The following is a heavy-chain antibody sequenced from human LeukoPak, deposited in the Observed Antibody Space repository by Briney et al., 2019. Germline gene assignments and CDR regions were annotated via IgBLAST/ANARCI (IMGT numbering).Heavy chain of an antibody. D-gene: IGHD2-21*02. Sequence: GVSVKVSCKASGYTFTGYYMHWVRQAPGQGLEWMGWINPNSGGTNYAQKFQGRVTMTRDTSISTAYMELSRLRSDDTAVYYCAREEVVVTAMSAFDIWGQGTMVTVSS. CDR2: INPNSGGT. J-gene: IGHJ3*02. CDR3: AREEVVVTAMSAFDI. CDR1: GYTFTGYY. V-gene: IGHV1-2*02.